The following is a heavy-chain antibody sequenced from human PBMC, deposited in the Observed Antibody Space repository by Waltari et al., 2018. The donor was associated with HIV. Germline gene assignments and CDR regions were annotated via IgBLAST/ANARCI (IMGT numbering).Heavy chain of an antibody. CDR3: ARDRNYYYDSSGYFFNAFDI. J-gene: IGHJ3*02. CDR1: GGSISRGSYY. V-gene: IGHV4-61*02. CDR2: IYTSGST. Sequence: QVQLQESGPGLAKPTQTLSLTCTGPGGSISRGSYYGSWIRQPAGKGLEWIGRIYTSGSTNYNPSLKSRVTISVDTSKNQFSLKLSSVTAADTAVYYCARDRNYYYDSSGYFFNAFDIWGQGTMVTVSS. D-gene: IGHD3-22*01.